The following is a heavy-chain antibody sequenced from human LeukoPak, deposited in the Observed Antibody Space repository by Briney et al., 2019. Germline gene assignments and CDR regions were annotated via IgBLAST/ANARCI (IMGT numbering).Heavy chain of an antibody. D-gene: IGHD1-26*01. CDR2: ISSSSSYI. CDR3: ARDRPYSGSYLGAFDI. Sequence: GGSLRLSWAASGFTFSSYSMNWVRQAPGKGLEWVSSISSSSSYIYYADSVKGRFTISRDNAKNSLYLQMNSLRAEDTAVYYCARDRPYSGSYLGAFDIWGQGTMVTVSS. J-gene: IGHJ3*02. CDR1: GFTFSSYS. V-gene: IGHV3-21*01.